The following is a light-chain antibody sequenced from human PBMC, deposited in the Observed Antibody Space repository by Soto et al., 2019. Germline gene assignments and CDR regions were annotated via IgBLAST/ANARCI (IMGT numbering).Light chain of an antibody. Sequence: DIPMTQSPSTLSASVGDRVTITCRASQTIYSFLAWYQQKAGKAPKLLIYDASNLESGVPSRFSGSGSGTEFTLTVSSLQPDDFATFYCQQFHSFPWTFRQGTKVEI. CDR2: DAS. CDR1: QTIYSF. V-gene: IGKV1-5*01. J-gene: IGKJ1*01. CDR3: QQFHSFPWT.